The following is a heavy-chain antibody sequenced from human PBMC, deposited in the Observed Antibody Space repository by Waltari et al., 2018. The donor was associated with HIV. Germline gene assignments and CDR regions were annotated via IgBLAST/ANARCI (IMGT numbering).Heavy chain of an antibody. Sequence: QVQLVQSGAEVKKPGASVKVSCKVSGHTLSELSMHWVRQVPGKGLEWMGNLDPEDDETIYAQKFQGRVTMTEDTSSDTAYMELSSLTSGDTAVYYCATDFSGMVRAYSYYSLDVWGQGTTVTVSS. J-gene: IGHJ6*02. CDR2: LDPEDDET. V-gene: IGHV1-24*01. CDR3: ATDFSGMVRAYSYYSLDV. D-gene: IGHD3-10*01. CDR1: GHTLSELS.